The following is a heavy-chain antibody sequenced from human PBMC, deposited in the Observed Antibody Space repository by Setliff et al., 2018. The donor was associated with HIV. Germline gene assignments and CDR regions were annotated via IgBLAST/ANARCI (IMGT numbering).Heavy chain of an antibody. D-gene: IGHD2-2*01. Sequence: SVKVSCKASGGTFSGYAITWVRQAPGQGLEWMGGIIPLHGIANYIQKFQGRVTITADKSTTTAYMELSRLRSEDTALYYCATLGYDVDYWGQGTLVTVSS. CDR2: IIPLHGIA. J-gene: IGHJ4*02. CDR3: ATLGYDVDY. V-gene: IGHV1-69*10. CDR1: GGTFSGYA.